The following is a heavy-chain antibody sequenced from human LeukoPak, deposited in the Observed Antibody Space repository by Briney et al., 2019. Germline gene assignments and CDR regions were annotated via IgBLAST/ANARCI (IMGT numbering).Heavy chain of an antibody. CDR1: GYTFTGYY. Sequence: ASVKVSCKASGYTFTGYYMHWVRQAPGQGLEWMGWINPNSGGTNYAQKFQGRVTMTRDTSISTAYMELSRLGSDDTAVYYCARNNYGSGSYPMVYWGQGTLVTVSS. CDR3: ARNNYGSGSYPMVY. CDR2: INPNSGGT. V-gene: IGHV1-2*02. D-gene: IGHD3-10*01. J-gene: IGHJ4*02.